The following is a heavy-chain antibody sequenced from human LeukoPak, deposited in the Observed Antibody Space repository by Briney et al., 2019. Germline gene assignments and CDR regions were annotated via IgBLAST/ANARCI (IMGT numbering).Heavy chain of an antibody. V-gene: IGHV3-21*01. J-gene: IGHJ3*02. CDR3: ARDHLYSSSWSYAFDI. CDR2: ISSSSSYI. CDR1: GFTFSSYT. Sequence: GGSLRLSCAASGFTFSSYTMHWVRQAPGKGLEWVSSISSSSSYIYYADSVKGRFTISRDNAKNSLYLQMNSLRAEDTAVYYCARDHLYSSSWSYAFDIWGQGTMVTVSS. D-gene: IGHD6-13*01.